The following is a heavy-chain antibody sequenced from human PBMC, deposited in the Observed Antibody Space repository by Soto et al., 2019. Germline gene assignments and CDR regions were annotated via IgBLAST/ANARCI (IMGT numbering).Heavy chain of an antibody. CDR2: IWYDGSNK. J-gene: IGHJ6*02. V-gene: IGHV3-33*01. Sequence: PGGSLRLSCAASGFTFSSYGMHWVRQAPGKGLEWVAVIWYDGSNKYYADSVKGRFTISRDNSKNTLYLQMNSLRAEDTAVYYCAREKAAGNPKYYYYGMDVWGQGTTVTVSS. CDR1: GFTFSSYG. CDR3: AREKAAGNPKYYYYGMDV. D-gene: IGHD6-13*01.